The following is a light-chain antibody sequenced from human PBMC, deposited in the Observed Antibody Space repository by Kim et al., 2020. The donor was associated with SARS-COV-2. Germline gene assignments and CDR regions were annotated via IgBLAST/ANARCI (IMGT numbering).Light chain of an antibody. Sequence: EIVLTQSPATLSLSPGERATLSCRASQNIAGYFAWFHQKPGQAPRLLIYDASTRATGIPARFSGSGSGTDFTLTISSLEPEDFAVYYCHQRSKWPLTFGGGTKVDIK. J-gene: IGKJ4*01. V-gene: IGKV3-11*01. CDR2: DAS. CDR3: HQRSKWPLT. CDR1: QNIAGY.